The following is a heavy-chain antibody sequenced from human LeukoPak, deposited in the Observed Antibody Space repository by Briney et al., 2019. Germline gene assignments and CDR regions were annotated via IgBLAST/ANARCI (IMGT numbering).Heavy chain of an antibody. CDR3: ARRSSSWYYFDY. CDR2: IYYSGST. CDR1: GGSISSGDYY. V-gene: IGHV4-30-4*01. J-gene: IGHJ4*02. Sequence: PSETLSLTCTVSGGSISSGDYYWSWIRQPPGKGLEWIGYIYYSGSTYYNPSLKSRVTISVDTSKNQFSLKLSSVTAADTAVYYCARRSSSWYYFDYWGQGTLVTVSS. D-gene: IGHD6-13*01.